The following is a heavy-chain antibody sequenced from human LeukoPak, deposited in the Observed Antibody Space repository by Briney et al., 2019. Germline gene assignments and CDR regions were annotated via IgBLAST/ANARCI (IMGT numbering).Heavy chain of an antibody. J-gene: IGHJ4*02. Sequence: PGGSLRLSCAASGFTFSDYYMSWIRQAPGKGLEWVSYISSSGSAIYYADSMKGRFTISTDNAKNSLYLQMNSLRAEDTAVYYCARDFNRTTPGGYWGQGTLVTVSS. D-gene: IGHD1-1*01. CDR3: ARDFNRTTPGGY. CDR1: GFTFSDYY. CDR2: ISSSGSAI. V-gene: IGHV3-11*01.